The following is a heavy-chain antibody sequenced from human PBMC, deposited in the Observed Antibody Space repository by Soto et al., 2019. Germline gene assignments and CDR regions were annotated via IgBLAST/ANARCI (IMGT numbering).Heavy chain of an antibody. CDR1: GDSVSSKRYY. V-gene: IGHV4-61*01. Sequence: SATLSLTCTVSGDSVSSKRYYWSWIRQPPGKGLGFIGYIYYSGSTNYNPSLKSRVTVSLDTSKKQSSLRLSSVTAADTAVYYGSSAWKEIWGGRDGWGLGTTGTAAS. CDR2: IYYSGST. J-gene: IGHJ6*02. CDR3: SSAWKEIWGGRDG. D-gene: IGHD7-27*01.